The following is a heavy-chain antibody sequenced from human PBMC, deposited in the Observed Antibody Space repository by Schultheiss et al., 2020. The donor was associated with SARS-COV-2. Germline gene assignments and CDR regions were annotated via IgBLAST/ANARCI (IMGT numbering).Heavy chain of an antibody. CDR1: GFTFSDYY. V-gene: IGHV3-11*05. Sequence: GGSLRLSCAASGFTFSDYYMSWIRQAPGKGLEWVSSISSSSSYTNYADSVKGRFTISRENAKNSLYLQMNSLRAEDTAVYYCARDWAAAGYGMDVWGQGTTVTVSS. D-gene: IGHD6-13*01. CDR3: ARDWAAAGYGMDV. J-gene: IGHJ6*02. CDR2: ISSSSSYT.